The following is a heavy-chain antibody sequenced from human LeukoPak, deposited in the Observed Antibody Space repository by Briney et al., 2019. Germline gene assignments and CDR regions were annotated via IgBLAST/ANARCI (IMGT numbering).Heavy chain of an antibody. J-gene: IGHJ5*02. V-gene: IGHV1-2*02. Sequence: ASVKVSCKASGYTFTGYYMHWVRQAPGQGLEWMGWINPNSGGTNYAQKFQGRVTMTRDTSISTAYMELSRLRSDDTAVYHCARDPPGYSYGYAWFDPWGQGTLVTVSS. CDR3: ARDPPGYSYGYAWFDP. CDR2: INPNSGGT. D-gene: IGHD5-18*01. CDR1: GYTFTGYY.